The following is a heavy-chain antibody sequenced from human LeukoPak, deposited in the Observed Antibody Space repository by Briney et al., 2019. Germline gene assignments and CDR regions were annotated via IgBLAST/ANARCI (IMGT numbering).Heavy chain of an antibody. CDR3: ARDPEYSSSSEDNDY. CDR1: GFTFSSYS. CDR2: ISSSSSYI. J-gene: IGHJ4*02. Sequence: TGGSLRLSCAASGFTFSSYSMNWVRQAPGKGLEWVSSISSSSSYIYYADSVKGRFTISRGNAKNSLYLQMNSLRAEDTAVYYCARDPEYSSSSEDNDYWGQGTLVTVSS. V-gene: IGHV3-21*01. D-gene: IGHD6-6*01.